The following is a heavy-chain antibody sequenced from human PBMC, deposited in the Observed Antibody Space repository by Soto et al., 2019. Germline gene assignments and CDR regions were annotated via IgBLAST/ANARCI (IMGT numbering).Heavy chain of an antibody. V-gene: IGHV3-33*01. J-gene: IGHJ6*02. D-gene: IGHD2-21*02. CDR2: IWYDGSNE. Sequence: PGGSLRLSCGASGFTFSSYVMHWVRQAPGKGLEWVALIWYDGSNEYYADSVKGRFTISRDNSKNTMFLQMNTLRAEDTAVYYCARDRNPYCGADCSLTSMDVWGQGTTVTVSS. CDR1: GFTFSSYV. CDR3: ARDRNPYCGADCSLTSMDV.